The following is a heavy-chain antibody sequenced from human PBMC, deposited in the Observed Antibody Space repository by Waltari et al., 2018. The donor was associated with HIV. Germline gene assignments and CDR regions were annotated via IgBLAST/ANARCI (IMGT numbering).Heavy chain of an antibody. CDR3: ARDSPAFSRGTEELDY. J-gene: IGHJ4*02. Sequence: QVQLVGSGGGVVQPGKSLRLSCAASGFTFSSYAMHWVRQAPGKGLGWVAVIWNDANNQYYADAVQGRFTISRDNSKNTLYLQMNSLRAEDTALYYCARDSPAFSRGTEELDYWGQGTLVTVSS. V-gene: IGHV3-33*01. CDR1: GFTFSSYA. CDR2: IWNDANNQ. D-gene: IGHD2-2*01.